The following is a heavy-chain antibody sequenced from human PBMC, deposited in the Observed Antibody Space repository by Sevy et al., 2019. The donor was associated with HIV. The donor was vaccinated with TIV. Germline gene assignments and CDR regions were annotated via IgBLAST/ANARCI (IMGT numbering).Heavy chain of an antibody. CDR1: GFTFSNYG. J-gene: IGHJ4*02. CDR2: IWNDGSNK. Sequence: GGSLRLSCAASGFTFSNYGMHWVRQAPGKGLEWVAVIWNDGSNKYYAQSVKGRLTISRDNSKITLYLQMNSLVVEDTAVYFCARGGDFNGRSAKRDFDYWGQGTLVTVSS. V-gene: IGHV3-33*01. D-gene: IGHD2-21*02. CDR3: ARGGDFNGRSAKRDFDY.